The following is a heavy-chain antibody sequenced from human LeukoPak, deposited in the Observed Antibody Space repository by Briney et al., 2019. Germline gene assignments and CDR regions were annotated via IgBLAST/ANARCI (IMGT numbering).Heavy chain of an antibody. CDR2: ISSSSSYI. CDR3: ARDSDWGRYDD. CDR1: VFTFSIYS. D-gene: IGHD3-16*01. J-gene: IGHJ1*01. V-gene: IGHV3-21*04. Sequence: GGSLRLSCAASVFTFSIYSMNWVRQAPGKGLEWVSSISSSSSYIYYADSVKGRFTISRDNAKNSLYLQMNSLRAEDTAVYYCARDSDWGRYDDWGQGALVTVSS.